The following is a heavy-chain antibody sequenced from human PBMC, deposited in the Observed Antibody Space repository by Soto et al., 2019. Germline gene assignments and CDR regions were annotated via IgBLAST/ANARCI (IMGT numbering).Heavy chain of an antibody. CDR1: GFTFSSYA. CDR3: AKDQGYSGREPLDGMDV. D-gene: IGHD2-15*01. CDR2: ISGSGGST. Sequence: PGGSLRLSCAASGFTFSSYAMSWVRQAPGKGLEWVSAISGSGGSTYYADSVKGRFTISRDNSKNTLYLQMNSLRAEDTAVYYCAKDQGYSGREPLDGMDVWGQGTTVTVSS. V-gene: IGHV3-23*01. J-gene: IGHJ6*02.